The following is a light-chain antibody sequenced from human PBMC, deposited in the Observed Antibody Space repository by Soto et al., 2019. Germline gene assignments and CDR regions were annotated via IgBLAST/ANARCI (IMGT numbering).Light chain of an antibody. Sequence: QSALTQPPSASGSPGQSVTISCTGTSSDVGGYNYVSWYQQHPGKAPKLMIYEVSKRPSGVPDRFSGPKSGNTASLTVSGLQAEDEADYYCSSYAGSTVVFGGGTQLTVL. CDR2: EVS. CDR1: SSDVGGYNY. V-gene: IGLV2-8*01. J-gene: IGLJ2*01. CDR3: SSYAGSTVV.